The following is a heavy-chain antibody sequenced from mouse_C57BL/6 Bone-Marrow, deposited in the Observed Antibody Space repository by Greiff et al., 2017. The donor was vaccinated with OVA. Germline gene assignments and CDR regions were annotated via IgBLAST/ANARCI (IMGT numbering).Heavy chain of an antibody. V-gene: IGHV3-8*01. D-gene: IGHD2-4*01. J-gene: IGHJ4*01. CDR3: ASARYDYDGYAVDY. Sequence: DVMLVESGPGLAKPSQTLSLTCSVTGYSITSDYWNWIRKFPGNKLEYMGYISYSGSNYYNPSLKSRISITRDTSKNQYYLQLNSVTTEDTATCYCASARYDYDGYAVDYWGQGTSVTVSS. CDR1: GYSITSDY. CDR2: ISYSGSN.